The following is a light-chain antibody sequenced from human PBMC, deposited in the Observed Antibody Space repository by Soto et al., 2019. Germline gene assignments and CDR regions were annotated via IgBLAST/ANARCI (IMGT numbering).Light chain of an antibody. V-gene: IGLV1-40*01. CDR1: SSNLGAGYD. Sequence: QSVLTQPPSVSGAPGQRVTLSCTGNSSNLGAGYDVHWYQQLPGAAPKLVIFDNRNRPSGVPERFSGSKSGTSAFLAITGLQAEDEADYYCQAYDYSLTASVFGGGTKLTVL. J-gene: IGLJ3*02. CDR2: DNR. CDR3: QAYDYSLTASV.